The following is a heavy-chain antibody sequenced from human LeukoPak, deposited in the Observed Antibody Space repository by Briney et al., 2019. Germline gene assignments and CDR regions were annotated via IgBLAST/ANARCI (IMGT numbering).Heavy chain of an antibody. D-gene: IGHD3-16*02. CDR1: GGSFSGYY. CDR2: INHSGST. J-gene: IGHJ1*01. CDR3: ARGIRDYVWGSYRFQH. V-gene: IGHV4-34*01. Sequence: SGTLSLTCAVYGGSFSGYYWSWIRQPPGKGLEWIGEINHSGSTNYNPSLKSRVTISVDTSKNQFSLKLSSVTAADTAVYHCARGIRDYVWGSYRFQHWGQGTLVTVSS.